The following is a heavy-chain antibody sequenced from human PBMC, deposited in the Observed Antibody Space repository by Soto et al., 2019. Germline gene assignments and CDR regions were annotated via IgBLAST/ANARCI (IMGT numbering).Heavy chain of an antibody. J-gene: IGHJ4*02. CDR1: GFTFSSYG. Sequence: QVQLVESGGGVVQPGRSLRLSCAASGFTFSSYGMHWVRQAPGKGLEWVAVIWNDGSNKYYADSVKGRFTIARDNSKNTLYLEMISLRAEGTAVYYCARDRGDGYKTPFHFDCWGQGTLVTVSS. V-gene: IGHV3-33*01. CDR2: IWNDGSNK. D-gene: IGHD5-12*01. CDR3: ARDRGDGYKTPFHFDC.